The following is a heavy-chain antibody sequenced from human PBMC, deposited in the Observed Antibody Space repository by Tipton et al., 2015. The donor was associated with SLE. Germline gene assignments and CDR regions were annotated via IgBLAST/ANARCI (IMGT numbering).Heavy chain of an antibody. CDR3: ARDALRLIGNPSWYFDL. CDR2: IYHSGST. CDR1: SFSISSGYY. Sequence: TLSLTCAVSSFSISSGYYWGWIRQPPGKGLEWLGSIYHSGSTYYNPSLKSRVTISVDTSKNQFSLNLTSVTAADTAVYYCARDALRLIGNPSWYFDLWGRGTLVTVSS. J-gene: IGHJ2*01. D-gene: IGHD4-23*01. V-gene: IGHV4-38-2*02.